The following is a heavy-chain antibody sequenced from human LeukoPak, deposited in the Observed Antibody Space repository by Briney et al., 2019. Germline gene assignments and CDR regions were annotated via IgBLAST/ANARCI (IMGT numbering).Heavy chain of an antibody. V-gene: IGHV3-66*01. CDR2: VYSGGST. D-gene: IGHD3-22*01. Sequence: GGSLRLSCAASGFTVSSNYMSWVRQAPGNGLELGSGVYSGGSTYYADSVKGRFTISRDNSKNTLYLQMNSLRAEDTAVYYCARGHDWNYYDSSGVFDYWGQGTLVTVSS. J-gene: IGHJ4*02. CDR1: GFTVSSNY. CDR3: ARGHDWNYYDSSGVFDY.